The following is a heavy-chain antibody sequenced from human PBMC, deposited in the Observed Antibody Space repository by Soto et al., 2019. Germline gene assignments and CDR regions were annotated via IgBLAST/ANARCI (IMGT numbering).Heavy chain of an antibody. CDR2: ISYDGGNK. J-gene: IGHJ3*02. CDR3: ARATSGWYKDAFDI. Sequence: QVQLVESGGGVVQPGRSLRLSCAASGFTFSSYAMHWVRQAPGKGLELVAVISYDGGNKYYADSVRGRFTISRDNSKNTLYLQMNSLRAEDTAVYYCARATSGWYKDAFDIWGQGTRVIVSS. D-gene: IGHD6-19*01. V-gene: IGHV3-30-3*01. CDR1: GFTFSSYA.